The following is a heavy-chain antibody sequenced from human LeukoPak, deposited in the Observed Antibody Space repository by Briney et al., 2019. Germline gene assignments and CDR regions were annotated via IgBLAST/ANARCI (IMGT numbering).Heavy chain of an antibody. CDR1: GGSISNYY. J-gene: IGHJ4*02. CDR2: IYSSGNT. D-gene: IGHD3-16*01. V-gene: IGHV4-4*07. CDR3: ARNWEITFGMAPYYFDY. Sequence: PSETLSLTCTVSGGSISNYYWSWVRQPAGKGLEWIGRIYSSGNTNNNPSLRSRVTLSVDTSKNQFSLKLSSVTAADTAVYYCARNWEITFGMAPYYFDYWGQGTLVTVSS.